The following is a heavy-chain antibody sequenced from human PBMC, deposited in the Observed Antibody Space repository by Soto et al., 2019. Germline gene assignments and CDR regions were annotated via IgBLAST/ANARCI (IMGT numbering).Heavy chain of an antibody. V-gene: IGHV3-21*01. Sequence: GGSLRLSCAASGFTFSSYSMNWVRQAPGKGLEWVSSISSSSSYIYYADSVKGRFTISRDNAKNSLYLQMNSLRAEDTAVYYCARGMGLGVYAFDIWGQGTMVTVSS. CDR1: GFTFSSYS. CDR3: ARGMGLGVYAFDI. D-gene: IGHD6-13*01. CDR2: ISSSSSYI. J-gene: IGHJ3*02.